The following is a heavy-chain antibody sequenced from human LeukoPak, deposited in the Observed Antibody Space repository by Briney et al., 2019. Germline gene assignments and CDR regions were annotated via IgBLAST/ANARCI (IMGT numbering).Heavy chain of an antibody. CDR2: INPNSGGT. Sequence: ASVKVSCKASGYTFTGYYMHWVRQAPGKVPEGMGLINPNSGGTNYAKKFQGRVTMTRDTSTSTAYMELSRLRSDDTAVYYCARVVERYNWNYGAFDYWGQGTLVTVSS. V-gene: IGHV1-2*02. CDR1: GYTFTGYY. J-gene: IGHJ4*02. D-gene: IGHD1-7*01. CDR3: ARVVERYNWNYGAFDY.